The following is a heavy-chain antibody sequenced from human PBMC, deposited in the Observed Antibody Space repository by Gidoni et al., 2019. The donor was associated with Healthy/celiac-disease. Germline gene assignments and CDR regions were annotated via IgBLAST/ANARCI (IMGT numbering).Heavy chain of an antibody. V-gene: IGHV4-34*01. D-gene: IGHD4-17*01. CDR2: INHSGST. CDR1: GGSFSGYY. J-gene: IGHJ4*02. Sequence: QVQLQQWGAGLLKPSETLSLTCAVYGGSFSGYYWSWIRQPPGKGLEWIGEINHSGSTNYNPYLKSRVTISVDTSKNQFSLKLSSVTAADTAVYYCARAPSYDYGDDFDYWGQGTLVTVSS. CDR3: ARAPSYDYGDDFDY.